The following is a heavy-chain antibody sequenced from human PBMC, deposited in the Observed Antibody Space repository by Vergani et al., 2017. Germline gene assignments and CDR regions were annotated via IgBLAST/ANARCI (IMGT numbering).Heavy chain of an antibody. V-gene: IGHV4-31*03. D-gene: IGHD5-18*01. J-gene: IGHJ6*03. Sequence: QVQLQESGPGLVKPSQTLSLTCTVSGGSISSGGYYWSWIRQHPGKGLEWIGYIYYSGNTYFNPSLKNRVSMSADTSKNQVSLKVSSVTAADTAVYYCARASVETTMRRREYYYYMDIWGQGALVTVSS. CDR2: IYYSGNT. CDR1: GGSISSGGYY. CDR3: ARASVETTMRRREYYYYMDI.